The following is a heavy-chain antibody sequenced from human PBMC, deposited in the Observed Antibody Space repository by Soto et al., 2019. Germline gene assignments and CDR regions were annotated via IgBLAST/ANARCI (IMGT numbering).Heavy chain of an antibody. Sequence: QVQLQESGPGLVKPSETLSLTCTVSGASVNSGTYYWSWIRQTPGKGLEWIGYINYSGSTHYNPSLKSRVTISVDTSKSQFSLKLSSVTPADTAVYYCARVFYDILTGHHCLFDPWGPGTLVTVSS. CDR3: ARVFYDILTGHHCLFDP. CDR1: GASVNSGTYY. V-gene: IGHV4-61*01. D-gene: IGHD3-9*01. CDR2: INYSGST. J-gene: IGHJ5*02.